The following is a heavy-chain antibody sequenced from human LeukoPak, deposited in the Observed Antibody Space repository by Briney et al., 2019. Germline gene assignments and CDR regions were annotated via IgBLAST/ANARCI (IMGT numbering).Heavy chain of an antibody. V-gene: IGHV4-4*07. CDR3: ARNHCSGGSCYFDY. CDR2: IYTSGST. Sequence: SETLSLTCTVSGGSISSYYWSWIRQPAGKGLEWIGRIYTSGSTNYNPSLKSRVTMSVDTSKNQFSLKLSSVTAADTAVYYCARNHCSGGSCYFDYWGQGTRVTVSS. D-gene: IGHD2-15*01. J-gene: IGHJ4*02. CDR1: GGSISSYY.